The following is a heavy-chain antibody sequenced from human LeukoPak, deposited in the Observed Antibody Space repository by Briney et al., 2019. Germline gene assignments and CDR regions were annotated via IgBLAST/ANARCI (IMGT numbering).Heavy chain of an antibody. CDR1: GGSISSSGYY. V-gene: IGHV4-39*01. D-gene: IGHD1-26*01. CDR3: ARHEYSGSYYGLSWFDP. J-gene: IGHJ5*02. CDR2: IYYSGST. Sequence: PSETLSHTCTVCGGSISSSGYYWGWIRQPPGKGLEWIASIYYSGSTYYNPSLKSRVTISVDTSKNQLSLKLSSLTAADTAVYYCARHEYSGSYYGLSWFDPWGQGTLVTVSS.